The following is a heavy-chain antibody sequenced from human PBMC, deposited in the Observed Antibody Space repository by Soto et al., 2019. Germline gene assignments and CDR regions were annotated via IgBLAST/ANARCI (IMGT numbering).Heavy chain of an antibody. D-gene: IGHD2-21*02. CDR3: ARVCGGDCHHGMDV. J-gene: IGHJ6*02. V-gene: IGHV4-31*03. Sequence: QVQLQESGPGLVKPSQTLSLTCTVSGGSISSGGYYWSWIRQHPGKGLEWIGYIYYSGSTYYNPCCKSGVTISVDTSKNQFSLRRSSVAAADTAVYYWARVCGGDCHHGMDVWGQGTTVTVSS. CDR1: GGSISSGGYY. CDR2: IYYSGST.